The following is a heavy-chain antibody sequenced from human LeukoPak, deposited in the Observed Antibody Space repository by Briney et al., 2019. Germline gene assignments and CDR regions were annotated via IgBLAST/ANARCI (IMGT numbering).Heavy chain of an antibody. CDR2: IHYSGRT. CDR3: ARLGYCGGARCLNDY. CDR1: GGSISSYY. J-gene: IGHJ4*02. V-gene: IGHV4-59*08. Sequence: SETLSLTCTVSGGSISSYYWNWIRQPPRKRLEWIGHIHYSGRTNYNPSLKSRVTISVDTSKNQFSLKLSSVTAADTAVYYCARLGYCGGARCLNDYWGQGSLVTVSS. D-gene: IGHD2-15*01.